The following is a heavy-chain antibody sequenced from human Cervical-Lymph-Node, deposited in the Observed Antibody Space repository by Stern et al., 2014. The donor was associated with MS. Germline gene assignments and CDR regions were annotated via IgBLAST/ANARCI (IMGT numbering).Heavy chain of an antibody. CDR1: GFKFSIYW. V-gene: IGHV5-51*01. CDR3: ARQTTAWASDV. J-gene: IGHJ4*02. CDR2: IYPGDSET. Sequence: EVQLVESGAELIRPGESLKISCKGSGFKFSIYWIAWVRQMPGKGLEWMGIIYPGDSETRYSPSFQGQVTMYADKSTSTAYLQWSSLNASDTAMYFCARQTTAWASDVWGQGTLVTVSS. D-gene: IGHD1-14*01.